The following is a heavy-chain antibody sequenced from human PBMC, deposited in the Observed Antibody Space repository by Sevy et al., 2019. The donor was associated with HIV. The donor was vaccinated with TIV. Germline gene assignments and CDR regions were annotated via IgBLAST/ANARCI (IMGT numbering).Heavy chain of an antibody. CDR3: AGPILTYNNGWSYYDY. D-gene: IGHD6-19*01. CDR2: INYSGIT. J-gene: IGHJ4*02. CDR1: GASISSSGYY. Sequence: SETLSLTCTVSGASISSSGYYWGWIRQPPGKGLQWIASINYSGITFYNPYLKSRITISADTSKNQFSLDLNSVTAADTAIYYCAGPILTYNNGWSYYDYWGQGTVVTVSS. V-gene: IGHV4-39*01.